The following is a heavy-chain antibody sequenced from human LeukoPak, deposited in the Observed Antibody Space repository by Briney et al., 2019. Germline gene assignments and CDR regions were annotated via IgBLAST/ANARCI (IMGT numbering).Heavy chain of an antibody. CDR3: EDYSSSSWLVDY. D-gene: IGHD6-6*01. V-gene: IGHV3-7*01. J-gene: IGHJ4*02. CDR1: GFTFSSYW. Sequence: GGSLRLSCAASGFTFSSYWMSWVRQAPGKRLEWVANIKQDGSEKYYVDSVKGRFTISRDNAKNSLYLQMNSLRAEDTAVYYCEDYSSSSWLVDYWGQGTLVTVSS. CDR2: IKQDGSEK.